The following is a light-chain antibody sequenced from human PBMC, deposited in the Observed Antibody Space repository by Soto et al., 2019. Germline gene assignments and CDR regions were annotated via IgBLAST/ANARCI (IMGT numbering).Light chain of an antibody. CDR2: KAS. CDR1: KTMSSW. J-gene: IGKJ5*01. V-gene: IGKV1-5*03. CDR3: QHYNSYSEA. Sequence: YTLSGSLGDRVTITFRSSKTMSSWLAWYQQKPGKAPKLLIYKASTLKSGVPSRFSGSGSGTEFTLTISSLQPDDFATYYCQHYNSYSEAFGQGTRLEN.